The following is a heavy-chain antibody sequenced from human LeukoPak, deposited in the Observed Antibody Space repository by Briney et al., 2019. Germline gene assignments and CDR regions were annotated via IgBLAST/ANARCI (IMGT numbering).Heavy chain of an antibody. CDR1: GGSISRYY. CDR2: IYTSGST. D-gene: IGHD6-13*01. CDR3: ARDHYSSSWYGENWFDP. V-gene: IGHV4-4*07. Sequence: SETLSLTCTVSGGSISRYYWSWIRQPAGEGLEWIGRIYTSGSTNYNPSLKSRVTMSVDTSKNQFSLKLSSVTAADTAVYYCARDHYSSSWYGENWFDPWGQGTLVTVSS. J-gene: IGHJ5*02.